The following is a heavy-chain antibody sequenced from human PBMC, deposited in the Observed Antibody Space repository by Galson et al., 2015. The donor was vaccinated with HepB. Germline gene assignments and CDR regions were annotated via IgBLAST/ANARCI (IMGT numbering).Heavy chain of an antibody. CDR1: GFTFSDYY. Sequence: SLRLSCAASGFTFSDYYMSWIRQAPGKGLEWVSYISSSSSYTNYADSVKGRFTISRDNAKNSLYLQMNSLRAEDTAVYYCARDRPGATYYYDSSGYYSVSFDYWGQGTLVTVSS. D-gene: IGHD3-22*01. J-gene: IGHJ4*02. CDR2: ISSSSSYT. CDR3: ARDRPGATYYYDSSGYYSVSFDY. V-gene: IGHV3-11*05.